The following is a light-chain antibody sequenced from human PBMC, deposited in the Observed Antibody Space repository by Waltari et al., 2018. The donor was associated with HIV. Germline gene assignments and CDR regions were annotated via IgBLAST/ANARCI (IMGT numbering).Light chain of an antibody. CDR2: DVS. Sequence: QSALTQPASVSGSPGQSITISCTGTSSDVGGYNYVSWYQQHPGKAPELMIYDVSNRPSGVSNRFSGSKSGNTASLTTSGLQAEDEGEYYCRSYTSSSTLNVVFGGGTKLTVL. CDR3: RSYTSSSTLNVV. V-gene: IGLV2-14*01. CDR1: SSDVGGYNY. J-gene: IGLJ2*01.